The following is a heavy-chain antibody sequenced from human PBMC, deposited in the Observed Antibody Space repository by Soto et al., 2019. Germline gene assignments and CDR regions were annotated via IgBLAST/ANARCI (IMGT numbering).Heavy chain of an antibody. D-gene: IGHD1-26*01. J-gene: IGHJ3*02. Sequence: SVKVSCKASGGTFSSYAISWVRQAPGQGLEWMGGIIPIFGTANYAQKFQGRVTITADESTSTAYMELSSLRSEDTAVYYCAARRGSSHSDAFDIWCQGIMVTVSS. CDR3: AARRGSSHSDAFDI. CDR1: GGTFSSYA. V-gene: IGHV1-69*13. CDR2: IIPIFGTA.